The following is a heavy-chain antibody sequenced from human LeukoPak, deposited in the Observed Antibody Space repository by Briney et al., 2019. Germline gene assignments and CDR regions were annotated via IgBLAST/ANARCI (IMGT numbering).Heavy chain of an antibody. CDR3: ARHHRIAARPYYFDY. CDR1: GGSITSSSYY. J-gene: IGHJ4*02. Sequence: SETLSLTCTVSGGSITSSSYYWGWIRQPPGKGLEWIGSIYYSGTTYYNPSLKSRVTISVDTSKNQFSLKLTSVTAADTAVHYCARHHRIAARPYYFDYWGQGTLVTVSS. CDR2: IYYSGTT. V-gene: IGHV4-39*01. D-gene: IGHD6-6*01.